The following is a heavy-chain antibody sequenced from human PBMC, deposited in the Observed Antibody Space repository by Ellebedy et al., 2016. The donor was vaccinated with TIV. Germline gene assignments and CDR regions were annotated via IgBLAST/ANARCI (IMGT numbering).Heavy chain of an antibody. CDR3: TKGGSENVWASYLDY. D-gene: IGHD3-16*02. Sequence: PSETLSLTCAASGFTFSNYAMGWVRQAPGRGLEWVSAIRGTVMSTFYADSVKGRFTISKDNSKNTVYLQMNSLRAEDTSVYYCTKGGSENVWASYLDYWGLGILVTVSS. CDR1: GFTFSNYA. CDR2: IRGTVMST. J-gene: IGHJ4*02. V-gene: IGHV3-23*01.